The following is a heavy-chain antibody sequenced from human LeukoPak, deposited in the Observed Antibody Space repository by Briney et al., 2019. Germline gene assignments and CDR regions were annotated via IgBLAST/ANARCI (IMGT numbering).Heavy chain of an antibody. J-gene: IGHJ4*02. V-gene: IGHV3-64*01. Sequence: GGSLRLSCAAPGFTFSSYAMPWVRQAPGKGLEYVSAISSNGGSTYYANSVKGRFTISRDNSKNTLYLQMGSLRAEDMAVYYCARCYYDSSGYPTQDYWGQGTLVTVSS. CDR1: GFTFSSYA. D-gene: IGHD3-22*01. CDR2: ISSNGGST. CDR3: ARCYYDSSGYPTQDY.